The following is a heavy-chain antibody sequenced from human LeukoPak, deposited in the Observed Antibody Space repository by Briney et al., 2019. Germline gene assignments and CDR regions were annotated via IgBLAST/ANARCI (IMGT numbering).Heavy chain of an antibody. CDR3: ARGGSYSSGWYTGYYFDY. J-gene: IGHJ4*02. V-gene: IGHV4-34*01. D-gene: IGHD6-19*01. CDR1: GGSFSGYY. CDR2: INHSGST. Sequence: SETLSLTCAVYGGSFSGYYWSWIRQPPGKGLEWTGEINHSGSTNYNPSLKSRVTISVDTSKNQFSLKLSSVTAADTAVYYCARGGSYSSGWYTGYYFDYWGQGTLVTVSS.